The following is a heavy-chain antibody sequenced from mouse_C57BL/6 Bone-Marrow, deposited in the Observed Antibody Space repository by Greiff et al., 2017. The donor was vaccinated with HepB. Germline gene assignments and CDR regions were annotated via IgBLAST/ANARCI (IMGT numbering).Heavy chain of an antibody. CDR3: ARSDSYYFDY. CDR2: IYPGGGYT. Sequence: QVQLKQSGAELVRPGTSVKMSCKASGYTFTNYWIGWAKQRPGHGLEWIGDIYPGGGYTNYNEKFKGKATLTADKSSSTAYMQFSSLTSEDSAIYYCARSDSYYFDYWGQGTTLTVSS. CDR1: GYTFTNYW. V-gene: IGHV1-63*01. J-gene: IGHJ2*01.